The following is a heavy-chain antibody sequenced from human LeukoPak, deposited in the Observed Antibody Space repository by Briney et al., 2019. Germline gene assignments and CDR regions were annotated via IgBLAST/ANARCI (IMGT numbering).Heavy chain of an antibody. CDR1: GGSISSSSYY. CDR3: ARGLQLRYYYYYMDV. V-gene: IGHV4-39*07. CDR2: IYYSGST. D-gene: IGHD4-23*01. J-gene: IGHJ6*03. Sequence: SETLSLTCTASGGSISSSSYYWGWIRQPPGKGLEWIGSIYYSGSTYYNPSLKSRVTISLDTSKSQFSLKLSSVTAADTAVYYCARGLQLRYYYYYMDVWGKGTTVTVSS.